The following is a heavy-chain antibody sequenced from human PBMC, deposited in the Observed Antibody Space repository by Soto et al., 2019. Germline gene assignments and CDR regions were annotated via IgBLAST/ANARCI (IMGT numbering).Heavy chain of an antibody. CDR1: GFMFGSYW. CDR3: ARVRATDYEIDY. D-gene: IGHD4-17*01. J-gene: IGHJ4*02. V-gene: IGHV3-7*03. Sequence: GGSLRLSCTASGFMFGSYWMTWVRHVPGKGLQWVANIKRDGSEKYYVDFVKGRFTISRDNADNSVFLDMNNLRADDTATYYCARVRATDYEIDYWGKGALVTVSS. CDR2: IKRDGSEK.